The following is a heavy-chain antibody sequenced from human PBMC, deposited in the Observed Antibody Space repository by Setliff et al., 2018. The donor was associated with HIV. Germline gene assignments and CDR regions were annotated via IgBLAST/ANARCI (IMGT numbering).Heavy chain of an antibody. CDR1: GYTLTELS. CDR3: ARESGGVVIKGAYYYYMDV. Sequence: GASVKVSCKLSGYTLTELSMHWVRQAPGEGLEWMGGFDPEDGETIYAEKFQGRVTMTEDTATDTAYMELSSLRSEDTAVYYCARESGGVVIKGAYYYYMDVWGKGTTVTVSS. V-gene: IGHV1-24*01. D-gene: IGHD3-3*01. CDR2: FDPEDGET. J-gene: IGHJ6*03.